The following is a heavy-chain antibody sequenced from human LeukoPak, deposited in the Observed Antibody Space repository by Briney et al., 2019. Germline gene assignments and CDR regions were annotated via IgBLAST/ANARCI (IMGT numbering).Heavy chain of an antibody. CDR3: ASSGGYSYGGDY. D-gene: IGHD5-18*01. Sequence: VASVKVSCKASGGTFSSYAISWVRQAPGQGLEWMGGIIPIFGTANYAQKFQGRVTITTDESTSTAYMELSSLRSEDTAVYYFASSGGYSYGGDYWGQGTLVTVSS. CDR2: IIPIFGTA. J-gene: IGHJ4*02. V-gene: IGHV1-69*05. CDR1: GGTFSSYA.